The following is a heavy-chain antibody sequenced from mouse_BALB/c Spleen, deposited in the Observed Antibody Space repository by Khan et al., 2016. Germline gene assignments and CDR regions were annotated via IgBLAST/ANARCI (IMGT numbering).Heavy chain of an antibody. D-gene: IGHD1-1*01. J-gene: IGHJ4*01. Sequence: EVQLVESGPGLVKPSQSLSLTCTVTGYSITSDYAWNWIRQFPGNKLGWMGYISYSGSTSYNPSLKSRISITRDTSNNQFFLQLNSVTSEDTATYYCAGSYYGSKDAMDYWGQGTSVTVSS. V-gene: IGHV3-2*02. CDR3: AGSYYGSKDAMDY. CDR1: GYSITSDYA. CDR2: ISYSGST.